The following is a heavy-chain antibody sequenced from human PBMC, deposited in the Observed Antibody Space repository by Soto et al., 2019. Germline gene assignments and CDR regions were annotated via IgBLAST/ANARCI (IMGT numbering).Heavy chain of an antibody. J-gene: IGHJ4*02. CDR2: IAYSGTT. D-gene: IGHD1-20*01. CDR3: ARDYITHPNSHLDY. Sequence: QVHLQESGPGLVKPSETLSLLCTVSGVSVSSRGFYWSWIRQSPERGLEWIGYIAYSGTTNYNPTLKSRVAISVDTSNNQCSLRLSSVTAADTAVYFCARDYITHPNSHLDYWGQGTRVTVSS. CDR1: GVSVSSRGFY. V-gene: IGHV4-61*08.